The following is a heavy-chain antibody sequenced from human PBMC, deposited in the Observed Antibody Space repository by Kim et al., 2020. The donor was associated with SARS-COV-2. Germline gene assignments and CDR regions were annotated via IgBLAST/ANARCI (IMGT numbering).Heavy chain of an antibody. V-gene: IGHV3-9*01. CDR2: ISWNSGSI. D-gene: IGHD3-22*01. Sequence: GGSLRLSCAASGFTFDDYAMHWVRQAPGKGLEWVSGISWNSGSIGYADSVKGRFTISRDNAKNSLYLQMNSLRAEDTALYYCAKDSNYDSSGYFDYWGQGTLVTVSS. J-gene: IGHJ4*02. CDR1: GFTFDDYA. CDR3: AKDSNYDSSGYFDY.